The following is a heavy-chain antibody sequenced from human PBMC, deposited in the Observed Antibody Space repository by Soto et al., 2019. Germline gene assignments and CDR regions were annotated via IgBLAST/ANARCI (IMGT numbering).Heavy chain of an antibody. CDR2: IDPSDSYT. D-gene: IGHD3-10*01. V-gene: IGHV5-10-1*01. J-gene: IGHJ5*02. Sequence: WESLKISCKGSGYSLTSYWISWVRQMPGKGLEWMGRIDPSDSYTNYSPSFQGHVTISADKSISTAYLQWSSLKASDTAMYYCARNPVLPHHPWFDPWGQGTLVTVSS. CDR1: GYSLTSYW. CDR3: ARNPVLPHHPWFDP.